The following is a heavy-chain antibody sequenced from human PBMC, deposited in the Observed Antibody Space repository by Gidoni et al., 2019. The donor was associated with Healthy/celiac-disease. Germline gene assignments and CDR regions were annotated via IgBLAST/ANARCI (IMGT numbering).Heavy chain of an antibody. D-gene: IGHD2-2*01. J-gene: IGHJ5*02. V-gene: IGHV1-69*01. Sequence: QVQLVQSGAEVKKPGSSVKVSCKASGGTFSSYAISWVRQAPGQGLEWMGGIIPIFGTANDAQKFQGRVTITADESTSTAYMELSSLRSEDTAVYYCARGGTSRYCSSTSCPGAGGWFDPWGQGTLVTVSS. CDR2: IIPIFGTA. CDR1: GGTFSSYA. CDR3: ARGGTSRYCSSTSCPGAGGWFDP.